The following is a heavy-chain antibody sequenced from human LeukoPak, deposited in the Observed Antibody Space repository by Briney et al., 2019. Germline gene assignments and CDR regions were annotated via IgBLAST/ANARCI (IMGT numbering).Heavy chain of an antibody. J-gene: IGHJ5*02. CDR3: AKALRGIVGAGLGP. D-gene: IGHD1-26*01. Sequence: PGGSLRLSCAASGFTFDDYAMHWGRQAPGNGLEWVSLISWDSGSTYYANSVKCRFTISRDNSKTSLYLQMNSLRAEDPALYYCAKALRGIVGAGLGPWGQGTLVTVSS. V-gene: IGHV3-43D*03. CDR1: GFTFDDYA. CDR2: ISWDSGST.